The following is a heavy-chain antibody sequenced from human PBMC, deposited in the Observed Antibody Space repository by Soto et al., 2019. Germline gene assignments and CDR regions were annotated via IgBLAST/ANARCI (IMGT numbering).Heavy chain of an antibody. V-gene: IGHV4-59*01. J-gene: IGHJ6*02. CDR3: AREGVTRNYYYYGMDV. CDR1: GGSISGYY. D-gene: IGHD2-21*02. CDR2: IHYSGST. Sequence: TLSLTCTVSGGSISGYYWSWIRQSPGKGLEWIGYIHYSGSTNYNPSLKSRVTISVDTSKNQLSLKLSSVTAADTAVYYCAREGVTRNYYYYGMDVWGQGTTVTVSS.